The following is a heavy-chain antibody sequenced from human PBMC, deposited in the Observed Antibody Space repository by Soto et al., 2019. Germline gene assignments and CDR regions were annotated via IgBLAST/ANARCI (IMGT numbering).Heavy chain of an antibody. Sequence: PAESLRLSCAASGFTFSSYWMSWVRQAPGKGLEWVANIKQDRSEKYYVDSVKGRFTISRDNAKNSLSLQMNSLRAEDTAVYYCAREVYDFWSGFQGSVDYWGQGTLVTVSS. CDR3: AREVYDFWSGFQGSVDY. CDR1: GFTFSSYW. V-gene: IGHV3-7*03. D-gene: IGHD3-3*01. J-gene: IGHJ4*02. CDR2: IKQDRSEK.